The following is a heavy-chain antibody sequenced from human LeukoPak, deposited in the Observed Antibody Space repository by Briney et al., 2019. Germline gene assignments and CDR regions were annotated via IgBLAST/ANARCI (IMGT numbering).Heavy chain of an antibody. CDR3: ARDYGSGSYPRIYFEY. Sequence: GGSLRLSCAVSGFTFSDSHMTWIRQAPGKGLEWVSYISNSGSSISYADSVKGRFTISRDNSKNTLYLQMNSLRGEDTAVYYCARDYGSGSYPRIYFEYWGQGTLVTVSS. D-gene: IGHD3-10*01. V-gene: IGHV3-11*04. CDR1: GFTFSDSH. CDR2: ISNSGSSI. J-gene: IGHJ4*02.